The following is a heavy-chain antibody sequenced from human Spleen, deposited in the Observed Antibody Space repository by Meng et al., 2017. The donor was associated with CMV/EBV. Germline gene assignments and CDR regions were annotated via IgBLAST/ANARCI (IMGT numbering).Heavy chain of an antibody. J-gene: IGHJ4*02. Sequence: GESLKISCAASGFTFSTYWMHWIRQAPGKGLVWVSRISSDGINTDYADSVKGRFTISRDNAKNTLYLQMNSLRAEDTAVYYCARGLGTDVDYWGQGTLVTVSS. CDR2: ISSDGINT. CDR3: ARGLGTDVDY. V-gene: IGHV3-74*01. CDR1: GFTFSTYW.